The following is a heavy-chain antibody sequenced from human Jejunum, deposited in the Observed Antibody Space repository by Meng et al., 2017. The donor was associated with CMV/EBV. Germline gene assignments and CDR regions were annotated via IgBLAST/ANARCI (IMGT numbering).Heavy chain of an antibody. D-gene: IGHD4-11*01. V-gene: IGHV3-73*01. Sequence: FAFGGFVVHWVRRASGKGLEWVGRIRGKAHSYATAYAASVKGRFTISRDDSKNTAYLQMNSLKTEDTAVYYCTRADSSNYGSLFDYWGQGTLVTVSS. J-gene: IGHJ4*02. CDR3: TRADSSNYGSLFDY. CDR2: IRGKAHSYAT. CDR1: FAFGGFV.